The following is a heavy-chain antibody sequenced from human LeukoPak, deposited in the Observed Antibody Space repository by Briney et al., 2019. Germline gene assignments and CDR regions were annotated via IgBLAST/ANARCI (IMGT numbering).Heavy chain of an antibody. Sequence: GGSLRLSCAASGFTFSSYSMNWVRQTPGKGLEWVSSISSSSTYIYYVDSVKGRFTISRNNAKNSLYLQMNSLRAEDTALYYCASVRGSYYGVFDYWGQGTLVTVSS. CDR2: ISSSSTYI. CDR1: GFTFSSYS. J-gene: IGHJ4*02. CDR3: ASVRGSYYGVFDY. D-gene: IGHD1-26*01. V-gene: IGHV3-21*04.